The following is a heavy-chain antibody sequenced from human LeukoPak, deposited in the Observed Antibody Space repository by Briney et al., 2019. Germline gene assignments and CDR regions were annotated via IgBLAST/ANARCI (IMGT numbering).Heavy chain of an antibody. J-gene: IGHJ5*02. V-gene: IGHV4-59*01. CDR2: IYYSGST. CDR1: GGSISSYY. Sequence: SETLSLTCTVSGGSISSYYWSWIRQPPGKGLEWIGYIYYSGSTNYNPSLKSRVTISVDTSKNQFSLKLNSLTAADTAVYYCARDVLGYYYGLGNYGSFDTWGQGTLVTVSS. CDR3: ARDVLGYYYGLGNYGSFDT. D-gene: IGHD3-10*01.